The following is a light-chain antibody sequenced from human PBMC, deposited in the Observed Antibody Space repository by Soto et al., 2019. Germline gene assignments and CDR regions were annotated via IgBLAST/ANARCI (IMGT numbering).Light chain of an antibody. CDR1: QSVSSGY. V-gene: IGKV3-20*01. J-gene: IGKJ1*01. CDR2: GAS. CDR3: QQYGSSSWT. Sequence: EIVLTQSPGTLSLSPGERATLSCRASQSVSSGYLAWYQQRPGQAPRLLMYGASRRATGIPDRFGGSGSGTDFTLTISRLEPEDFAVYYCQQYGSSSWTFGQGNKVDIK.